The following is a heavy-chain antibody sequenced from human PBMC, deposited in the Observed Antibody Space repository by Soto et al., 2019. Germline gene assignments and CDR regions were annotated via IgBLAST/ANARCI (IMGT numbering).Heavy chain of an antibody. CDR3: ARADPDASVGY. V-gene: IGHV4-59*01. CDR2: ISYSGST. Sequence: LSLTCTVSGGSMSSYYWTWLRQSPGRGLEWIGYISYSGSTYYNPSLKSRVTISADTSKNQFSLRMNSTIAADTAVYYCARADPDASVGYWGQGTLVTVSS. CDR1: GGSMSSYY. D-gene: IGHD2-15*01. J-gene: IGHJ4*02.